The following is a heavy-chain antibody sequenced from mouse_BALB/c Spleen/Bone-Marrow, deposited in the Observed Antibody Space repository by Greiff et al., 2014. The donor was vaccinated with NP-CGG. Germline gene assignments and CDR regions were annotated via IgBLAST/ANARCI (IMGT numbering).Heavy chain of an antibody. CDR3: SSYAY. Sequence: DVKLQESGGGLVKSGGSLKLSCAASGFTFSNYAMSWVRQSPEKRLEWVAEISSGGSYIYYPDTLTGRFTISRDNAKNTLYLEMSSLRSEDTAMYYCSSYAYWGQGTLVTVSA. CDR2: ISSGGSYI. J-gene: IGHJ3*01. D-gene: IGHD2-12*01. V-gene: IGHV5-9-4*01. CDR1: GFTFSNYA.